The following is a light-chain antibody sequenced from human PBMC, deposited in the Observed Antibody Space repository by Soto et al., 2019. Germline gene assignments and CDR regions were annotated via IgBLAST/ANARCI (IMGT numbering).Light chain of an antibody. V-gene: IGKV3-15*01. J-gene: IGKJ1*01. Sequence: IVMTQSPDTLSVSPGERATLSCRASQSVSDRVVWYHQKPGQAPRLLIYGASTRATGIPARFSGSGSGTEFTLTINSLQSEDFAVYYCQQYNNWPRTFGQGTKVDIK. CDR2: GAS. CDR3: QQYNNWPRT. CDR1: QSVSDR.